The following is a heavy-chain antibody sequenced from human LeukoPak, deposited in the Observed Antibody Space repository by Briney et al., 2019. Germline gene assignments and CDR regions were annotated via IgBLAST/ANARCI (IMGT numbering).Heavy chain of an antibody. D-gene: IGHD1-26*01. CDR1: GFTFSSYG. CDR2: IRYDGSNK. V-gene: IGHV3-30*02. CDR3: AKDSGSYYHPFFDY. Sequence: GGSLRLSCAASGFTFSSYGMHWVRPAPGKGREWVAFIRYDGSNKYYADSVKGRFTISRDNSKNSLYLQMNSLRTEDTALYYCAKDSGSYYHPFFDYWGQGTLVTVSS. J-gene: IGHJ4*02.